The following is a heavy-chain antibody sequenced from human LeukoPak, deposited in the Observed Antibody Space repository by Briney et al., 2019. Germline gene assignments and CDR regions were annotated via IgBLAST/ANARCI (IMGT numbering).Heavy chain of an antibody. CDR1: GGSISTYF. CDR2: IYYSGST. V-gene: IGHV4-59*12. CDR3: ARLGLYGGSGLFYFDY. D-gene: IGHD2-15*01. J-gene: IGHJ4*02. Sequence: PSETLSLTCTVSGGSISTYFWSWIRQPPGKGLEWIGYIYYSGSTNYNPSLKSRVTISLDTSKNQFSLKLSSVTAADTAVYYCARLGLYGGSGLFYFDYWGQGTLVTVSS.